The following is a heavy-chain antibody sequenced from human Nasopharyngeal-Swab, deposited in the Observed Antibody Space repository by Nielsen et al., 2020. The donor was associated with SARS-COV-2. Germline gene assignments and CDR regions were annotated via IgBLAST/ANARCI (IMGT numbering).Heavy chain of an antibody. V-gene: IGHV3-9*01. CDR3: AKDRKLRAGGVDY. CDR1: GFTFDDYA. J-gene: IGHJ4*02. Sequence: GGSLRLSCAASGFTFDDYAMHWVRQAPGKGLEWVSGISWNSGSIGYADSVKGRFTISRDNAKNSLYLQMNSLRAEDTALYYCAKDRKLRAGGVDYWGQGTLVTVSS. D-gene: IGHD3-16*01. CDR2: ISWNSGSI.